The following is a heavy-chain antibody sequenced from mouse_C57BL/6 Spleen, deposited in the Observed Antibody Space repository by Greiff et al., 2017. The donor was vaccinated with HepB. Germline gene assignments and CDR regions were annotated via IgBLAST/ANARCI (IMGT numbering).Heavy chain of an antibody. CDR1: GYAFSSSW. Sequence: VQLQQSGPELVKPGASVKISCKASGYAFSSSWMNWVKQRPGKGLEWIGRIYPGDGDTNYNGKFKGKATLTADKSSSTAYMQLSSLTSEDSAVYFRARRDYDEVYYAMDYWGQGTSVTVSS. J-gene: IGHJ4*01. V-gene: IGHV1-82*01. D-gene: IGHD2-4*01. CDR2: IYPGDGDT. CDR3: ARRDYDEVYYAMDY.